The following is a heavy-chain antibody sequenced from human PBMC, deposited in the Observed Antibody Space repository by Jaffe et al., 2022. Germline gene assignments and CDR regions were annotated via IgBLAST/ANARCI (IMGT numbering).Heavy chain of an antibody. CDR3: ARDGVPQIDCYQFDY. J-gene: IGHJ4*02. D-gene: IGHD2-21*02. V-gene: IGHV1-46*01. Sequence: QVQLVQSGAEVKKPGASVKVSCKASGYTFTSYYMHWVRQAPGQGLEWMGIINPSGGSTSYAQKFQGRVTMTRDTSTSTVYMELSSLRSEDTAVYYCARDGVPQIDCYQFDYWGQGTLVTVSS. CDR2: INPSGGST. CDR1: GYTFTSYY.